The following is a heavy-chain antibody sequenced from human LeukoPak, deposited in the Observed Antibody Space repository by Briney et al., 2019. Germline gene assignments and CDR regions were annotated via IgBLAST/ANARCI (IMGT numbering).Heavy chain of an antibody. D-gene: IGHD3-22*01. CDR1: GYTFTSYY. Sequence: GASVKVSCKASGYTFTSYYMHWVRQAPGQGLEWMAMINPSGGSTRYAQKFQGRVTMTRDTSTSTVYMELSSLRSEDTAVYYCARDPRPSYEISVYYYPGDYWGQGTLVTVSS. CDR3: ARDPRPSYEISVYYYPGDY. CDR2: INPSGGST. V-gene: IGHV1-46*01. J-gene: IGHJ4*02.